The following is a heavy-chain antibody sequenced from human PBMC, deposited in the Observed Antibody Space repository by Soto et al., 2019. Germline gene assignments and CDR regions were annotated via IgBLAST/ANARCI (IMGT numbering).Heavy chain of an antibody. CDR1: GGSVSSGSYY. D-gene: IGHD3-3*01. CDR2: IYYSGST. CDR3: ARDRITIFGVVSRYYYYGMDV. Sequence: ETLSLTCTVSGGSVSSGSYYWSWIRQPPGKGLEWIGYIYYSGSTNYNPSLKSRVTISVDTSKNQFSLKLSSVTAADTAVYYCARDRITIFGVVSRYYYYGMDVWGQGTTVTVSS. J-gene: IGHJ6*02. V-gene: IGHV4-61*01.